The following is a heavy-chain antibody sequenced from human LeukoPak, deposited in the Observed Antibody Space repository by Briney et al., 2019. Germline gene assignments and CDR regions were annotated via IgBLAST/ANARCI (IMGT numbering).Heavy chain of an antibody. J-gene: IGHJ4*02. CDR1: GFTFSMYW. V-gene: IGHV3-74*01. D-gene: IGHD1-14*01. Sequence: GGSLRLSCAASGFTFSMYWMHWVRQAPGKGLVWVSRIKSDGSSTTYADSVKGRFTISRDNAKNPLYLQMNSLRGEDTGVYYCARDAAGLDYWGQGTLVTVSS. CDR2: IKSDGSST. CDR3: ARDAAGLDY.